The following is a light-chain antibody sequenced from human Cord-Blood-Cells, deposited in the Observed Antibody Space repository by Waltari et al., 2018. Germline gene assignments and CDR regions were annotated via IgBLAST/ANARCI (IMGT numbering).Light chain of an antibody. Sequence: DIEMTQSPLSLPVTPGEPASISCRSSQSLLHSNGYNYFDWYLQKPGQSPQLLIYLGSNRASGVPDRFSGSGSGTDFTLKISRVEAEDVGVYYCMQALQTPLTFGGGTKVEIK. CDR1: QSLLHSNGYNY. CDR3: MQALQTPLT. J-gene: IGKJ4*01. V-gene: IGKV2-28*01. CDR2: LGS.